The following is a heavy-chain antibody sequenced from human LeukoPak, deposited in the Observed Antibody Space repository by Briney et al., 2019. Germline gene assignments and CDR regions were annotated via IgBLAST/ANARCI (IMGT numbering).Heavy chain of an antibody. CDR3: AKALYCSSTSCYDDQDPYYFDY. Sequence: GGSLRLSCAASGFTFSSYWMHWVRQAPGKGLVWVSRINSDGSSTSYADSVKGRFTISRDNAKNTLYLQMNSLRAEDTAVYYCAKALYCSSTSCYDDQDPYYFDYWGQGTLVTVSS. J-gene: IGHJ4*02. CDR2: INSDGSST. CDR1: GFTFSSYW. V-gene: IGHV3-74*01. D-gene: IGHD2-2*01.